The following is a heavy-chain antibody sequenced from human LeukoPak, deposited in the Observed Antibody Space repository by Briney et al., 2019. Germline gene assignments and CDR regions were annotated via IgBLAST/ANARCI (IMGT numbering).Heavy chain of an antibody. V-gene: IGHV6-1*01. Sequence: SQTLSLTCAISGDSVSSNSAAWNWIRQSPSRGLEWLGRTCYRSKWYNDYAVSVKSRITINPDTSKNQFSLQLNSVTPEDTAVYYCARGDGSIAVAGNFDYWGQGTLVTVSS. CDR2: TCYRSKWYN. CDR1: GDSVSSNSAA. D-gene: IGHD6-19*01. J-gene: IGHJ4*02. CDR3: ARGDGSIAVAGNFDY.